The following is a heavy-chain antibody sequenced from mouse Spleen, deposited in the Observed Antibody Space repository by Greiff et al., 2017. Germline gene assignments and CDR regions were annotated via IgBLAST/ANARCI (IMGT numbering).Heavy chain of an antibody. Sequence: VQVVESGPGLVAPSQSLSITCTVSGFSLTSYGVHWVRQPPGKGLEWLGVIWAGGSTNYNSALMSRLSISKDNSKSQVFLKMNSLQTDDTAMYYCAREGLRQGAWFAYWGQGTLVTVSA. CDR3: AREGLRQGAWFAY. CDR1: GFSLTSYG. D-gene: IGHD2-4*01. V-gene: IGHV2-9*02. CDR2: IWAGGST. J-gene: IGHJ3*01.